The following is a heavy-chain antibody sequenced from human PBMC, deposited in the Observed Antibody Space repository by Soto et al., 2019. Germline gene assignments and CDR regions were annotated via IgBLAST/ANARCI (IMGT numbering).Heavy chain of an antibody. D-gene: IGHD6-6*01. V-gene: IGHV4-59*01. CDR3: ARESSSSPL. CDR2: IYYSGST. Sequence: SETLSLTCTVSGGSISSYYWSWIRQPPGKGLEWIGYIYYSGSTNYNPSLKSRVTISVDTSKNQFSLKLSSLRSEDTAVYYCARESSSSPLWGQGTLVTVSS. J-gene: IGHJ4*02. CDR1: GGSISSYY.